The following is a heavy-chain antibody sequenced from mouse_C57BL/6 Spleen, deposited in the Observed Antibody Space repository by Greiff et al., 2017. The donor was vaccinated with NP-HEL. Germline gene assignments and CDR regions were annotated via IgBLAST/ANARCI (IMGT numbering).Heavy chain of an antibody. Sequence: EVQLQQSGPELVKPGASVKISCKASGYSFTDYNMNWVKQSNGKSLEWIGVINPNYGTTSYNQKFKGKATLTVDQSSSTAYMQLNSLTSEDSAVYYCARGGITTVVAPEAWFAYWGQGTLVTVSA. CDR3: ARGGITTVVAPEAWFAY. J-gene: IGHJ3*01. V-gene: IGHV1-39*01. CDR2: INPNYGTT. CDR1: GYSFTDYN. D-gene: IGHD1-1*01.